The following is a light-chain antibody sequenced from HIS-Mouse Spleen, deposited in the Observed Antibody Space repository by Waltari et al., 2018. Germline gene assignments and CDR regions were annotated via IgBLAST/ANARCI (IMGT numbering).Light chain of an antibody. CDR3: YSTDSSGNHRV. CDR1: ALPKKY. CDR2: EDS. Sequence: SYELTQPPSVSVSPGQTARITCSGDALPKKYAYWYQQKSGQAPVLVIYEDSKRPSGFPERFSGSISGTIATLTISGAQVEDEADYYCYSTDSSGNHRVFGGGTKLTVL. J-gene: IGLJ2*01. V-gene: IGLV3-10*01.